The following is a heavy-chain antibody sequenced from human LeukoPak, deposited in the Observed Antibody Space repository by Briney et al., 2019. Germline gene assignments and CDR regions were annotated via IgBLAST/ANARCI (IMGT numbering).Heavy chain of an antibody. Sequence: GGSLRLSCAASGFTFRSHGMQWVRQGPGRGLEWVATISHDGSDIFYVESGKGRFTISRDNSKTTVYLQMTGLRTDDAGVYYCARVRDPFRWTRTLDHWGQGTRVIVSS. CDR2: ISHDGSDI. V-gene: IGHV3-30*03. J-gene: IGHJ4*02. D-gene: IGHD4-23*01. CDR3: ARVRDPFRWTRTLDH. CDR1: GFTFRSHG.